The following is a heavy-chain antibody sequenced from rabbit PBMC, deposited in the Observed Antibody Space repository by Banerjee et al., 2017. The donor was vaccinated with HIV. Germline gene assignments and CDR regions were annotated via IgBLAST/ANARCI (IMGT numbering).Heavy chain of an antibody. V-gene: IGHV1S43*01. J-gene: IGHJ6*01. D-gene: IGHD8-1*01. Sequence: ASWVNGRFTISRSTSLNTVDLKMTSLTAADTATYFCARDTGSSFSSYGMDLWGPGTLVTVS. CDR3: ARDTGSSFSSYGMDL.